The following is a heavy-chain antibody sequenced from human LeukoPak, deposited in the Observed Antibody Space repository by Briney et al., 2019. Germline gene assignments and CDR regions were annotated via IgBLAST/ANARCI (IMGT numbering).Heavy chain of an antibody. CDR2: ISDPHSGSET. CDR1: RFTFSSYT. J-gene: IGHJ4*02. CDR3: TKLTGADYYFDY. D-gene: IGHD7-27*01. V-gene: IGHV3-23*01. Sequence: GGSLRLSCAASRFTFSSYTMNWVSQPLGQGLEWVSAISDPHSGSETHYADSVKGRFTISRDNSKNTLYLQMNSLRAEDTAVYYCTKLTGADYYFDYWGQGTLVAVSS.